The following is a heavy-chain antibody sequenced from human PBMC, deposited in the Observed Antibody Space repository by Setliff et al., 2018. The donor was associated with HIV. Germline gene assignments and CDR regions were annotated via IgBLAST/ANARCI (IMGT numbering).Heavy chain of an antibody. D-gene: IGHD3-10*01. CDR1: GGSISSSSYY. Sequence: PSETLSLTCTVSGGSISSSSYYWGWIRQPPGKGLEWIGSIYHSGSTYYNPSLKSRVTISVDTSKNQFSLKLSSVTAADTAVYYCAVLTHYYGSGSSGPTDYYYYMDVWGKGTTVTVSS. V-gene: IGHV4-39*07. CDR3: AVLTHYYGSGSSGPTDYYYYMDV. J-gene: IGHJ6*03. CDR2: IYHSGST.